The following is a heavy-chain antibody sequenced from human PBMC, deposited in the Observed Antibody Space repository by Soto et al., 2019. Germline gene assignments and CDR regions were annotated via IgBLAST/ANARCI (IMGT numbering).Heavy chain of an antibody. CDR1: GFTFSSYA. V-gene: IGHV3-30-3*01. CDR3: ARDVY. CDR2: ISYDGSNK. J-gene: IGHJ4*02. Sequence: GESLKISCAASGFTFSSYAMHWVRQAPGKGLEWVAVISYDGSNKYYADSVKGRFTISRDNSKNTLYLQMNSLRAEDTAVYYCARDVYWGQGTLVTVSS.